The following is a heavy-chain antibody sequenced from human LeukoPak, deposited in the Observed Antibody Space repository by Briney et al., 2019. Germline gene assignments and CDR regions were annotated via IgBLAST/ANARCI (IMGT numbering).Heavy chain of an antibody. V-gene: IGHV3-23*01. CDR1: GFTFSSYA. J-gene: IGHJ5*02. CDR2: ISGSGGST. CDR3: ANPGAITFGGVIA. Sequence: PGGSPRLSCAASGFTFSSYAMSWVRQAPGKGLEWVSAISGSGGSTHYADSVKGRFTISRDNSKNTLYLQMNSLRAEDTAVYYCANPGAITFGGVIAWGQGTLVTVSS. D-gene: IGHD3-16*01.